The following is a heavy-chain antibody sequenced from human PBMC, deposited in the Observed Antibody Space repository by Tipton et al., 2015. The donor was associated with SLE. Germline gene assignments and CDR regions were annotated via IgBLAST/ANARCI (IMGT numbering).Heavy chain of an antibody. V-gene: IGHV4-34*01. J-gene: IGHJ4*02. CDR1: GGSFSGYY. CDR3: ATAYYDILTGYCHFDY. Sequence: TLSLTCAVYGGSFSGYYWSWIRQPPGKGLEWIGELNHSGSTNYNPSLKSRVTISVDTSKNQFSLKLSSVTAADTAVYYCATAYYDILTGYCHFDYWGQGTLVTVSS. D-gene: IGHD3-9*01. CDR2: LNHSGST.